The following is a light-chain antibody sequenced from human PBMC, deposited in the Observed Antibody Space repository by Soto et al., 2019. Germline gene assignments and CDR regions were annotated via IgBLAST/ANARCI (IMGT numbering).Light chain of an antibody. J-gene: IGKJ1*01. CDR3: QQYGSSPRT. V-gene: IGKV3-20*01. CDR1: QSVSSY. Sequence: EIVLTQSPGTLSLSPGERATLSCRASQSVSSYLAWYQQKPGQAPRLLIYGASSRATGIPDRFSGSVSGTDFTLTISRLEPEDFAVYYCQQYGSSPRTFGQGTKVEIK. CDR2: GAS.